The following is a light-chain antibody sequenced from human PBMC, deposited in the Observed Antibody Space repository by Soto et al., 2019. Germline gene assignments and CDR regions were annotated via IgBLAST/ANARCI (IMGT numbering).Light chain of an antibody. CDR1: QSVSSSH. V-gene: IGKV3-20*01. CDR3: QQYGSSPT. Sequence: EIVLTQSPGTLSLSPGERATLSCRASQSVSSSHLAWYQQKPGQAPRLLIYGASSRATGFPDRFSGSGSGTDFTLTISRLEPEDFAVYYCQQYGSSPTFGQGTKVKFK. CDR2: GAS. J-gene: IGKJ1*01.